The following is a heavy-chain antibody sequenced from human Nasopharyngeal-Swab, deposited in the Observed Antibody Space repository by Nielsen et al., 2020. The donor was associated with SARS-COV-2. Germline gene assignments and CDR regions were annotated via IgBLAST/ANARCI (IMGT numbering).Heavy chain of an antibody. D-gene: IGHD6-6*01. V-gene: IGHV3-33*01. CDR3: ARDSIAARLDP. J-gene: IGHJ5*02. Sequence: GGSLRLSCAASGFTFSSYGMHWVRQAPGKGLEWVAVIWYDGSNKYYADSAKGRFTISRDNSKNTLYLQMNSLRAEDTAVYYCARDSIAARLDPWGQGTLVTVSS. CDR2: IWYDGSNK. CDR1: GFTFSSYG.